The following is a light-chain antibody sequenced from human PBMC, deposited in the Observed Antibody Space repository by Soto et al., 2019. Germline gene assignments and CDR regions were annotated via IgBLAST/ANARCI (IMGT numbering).Light chain of an antibody. CDR1: SSDVGGYNY. V-gene: IGLV2-14*01. CDR3: SSYTSSSPNWV. CDR2: DVS. J-gene: IGLJ3*02. Sequence: LTQPASVSGSPGQSITISCPGTSSDVGGYNYVSWYQQHPGKAPKLMIYDVSNRPSGVSNRFSGSKSGNTASLTISGLQAEDEADYYCSSYTSSSPNWVFGGGTKLTVL.